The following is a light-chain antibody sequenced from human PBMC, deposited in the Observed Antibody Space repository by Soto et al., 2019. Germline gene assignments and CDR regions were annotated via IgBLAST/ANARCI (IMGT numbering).Light chain of an antibody. CDR2: AAS. Sequence: AIQMTQCPSSMSASVGDRVTITCRASQGIRNDLGWYQQKPGKPPKLLIYAASSLQSGVPSRFSGSGSGTDFTLTISSLQPEDFATYYCLQDRHYPRTFGQGTKVEIK. CDR1: QGIRND. CDR3: LQDRHYPRT. V-gene: IGKV1-6*01. J-gene: IGKJ1*01.